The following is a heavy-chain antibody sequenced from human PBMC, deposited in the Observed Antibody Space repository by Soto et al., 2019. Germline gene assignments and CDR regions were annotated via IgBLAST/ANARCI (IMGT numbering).Heavy chain of an antibody. V-gene: IGHV3-11*01. J-gene: IGHJ3*01. D-gene: IGHD2-15*01. Sequence: GGSLRISCAASGFTFSDYYMSWIRQAPGKGLEWVSYISSSGSTIYYADSVKGRFTISRDNAKNSLYLQMNSLRAEDTAVYYCAGTFGYCSCGSCYQVAAFDHSGQGPMVTV. CDR2: ISSSGSTI. CDR1: GFTFSDYY. CDR3: AGTFGYCSCGSCYQVAAFDH.